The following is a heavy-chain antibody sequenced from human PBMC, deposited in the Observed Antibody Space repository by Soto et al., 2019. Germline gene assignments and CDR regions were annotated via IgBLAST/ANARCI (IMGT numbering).Heavy chain of an antibody. CDR1: GFTFYIYA. J-gene: IGHJ4*01. Sequence: PGGSLRLSCAASGFTFYIYAMSWVRQAPGKGLEWVSGIFGNGGGISYADSVKGRFTISRDNSNNILYLQMNSLRAEDTAVYYCAKVLPAKGPWEFYPRAQGDVVTVSS. CDR3: AKVLPAKGPWEFYP. D-gene: IGHD3-10*01. V-gene: IGHV3-23*01. CDR2: IFGNGGGI.